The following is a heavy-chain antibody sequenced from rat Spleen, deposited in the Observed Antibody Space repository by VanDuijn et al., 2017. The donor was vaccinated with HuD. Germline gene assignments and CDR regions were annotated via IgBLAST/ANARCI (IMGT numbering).Heavy chain of an antibody. V-gene: IGHV5-17*01. CDR1: GFTFSDYA. J-gene: IGHJ4*01. Sequence: EVQLVESGRDLVQPGRSLKLSCVASGFTFSDYAMAWVRQAPKKGLEWVATIIYDGSSTYYRDSVEGRFTISRDNAKNTLYLQMDSLRSEDTATYYCARHGGDYYVMDAWGQGASVTVSS. CDR3: ARHGGDYYVMDA. CDR2: IIYDGSST. D-gene: IGHD4-3*01.